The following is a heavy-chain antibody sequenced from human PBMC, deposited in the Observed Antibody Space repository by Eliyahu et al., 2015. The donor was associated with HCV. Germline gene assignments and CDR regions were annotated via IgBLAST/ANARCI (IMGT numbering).Heavy chain of an antibody. CDR3: ATDVAIQVVVAATSRPYFQH. Sequence: QVQLVQSGAEVEKPGASVKVSCKVSGYTLTELSMXWVRQAPGKGLEWMGGFDPEDGETIYAQKFQGRVTMTEDTSTDTAYMELSSLRSEDTAVYYCATDVAIQVVVAATSRPYFQHWGQGTLVTVSS. CDR1: GYTLTELS. J-gene: IGHJ1*01. D-gene: IGHD2-15*01. CDR2: FDPEDGET. V-gene: IGHV1-24*01.